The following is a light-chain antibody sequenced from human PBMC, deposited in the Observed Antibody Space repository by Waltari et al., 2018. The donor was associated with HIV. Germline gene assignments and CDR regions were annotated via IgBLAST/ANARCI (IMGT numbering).Light chain of an antibody. CDR1: QDIGTV. V-gene: IGKV3-15*01. CDR3: QQYQTWPPET. J-gene: IGKJ1*01. CDR2: DTS. Sequence: TQSPPTLSVSLGERVTLSCRASQDIGTVLAWYQQSRGQPPRLVIFDTSSRTTGVPARFSGGGSGTDFPLTISSLQSEDFGFYYCQQYQTWPPETFGLGTRLDLK.